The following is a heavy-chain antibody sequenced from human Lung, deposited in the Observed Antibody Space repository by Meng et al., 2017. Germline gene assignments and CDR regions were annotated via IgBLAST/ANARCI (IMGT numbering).Heavy chain of an antibody. J-gene: IGHJ4*02. D-gene: IGHD2-15*01. CDR2: ISNNGDT. CDR1: GFTFSNYG. CDR3: ARDCCSEIGPIDY. Sequence: GESLKISCRTSGFTFSNYGMSWVRQAPGKGLEWVATISNNGDTHYADSMMGRFIISRDDSKNTLYLQVSSLRAEDTAVYYCARDCCSEIGPIDYWGQGTLVTGAS. V-gene: IGHV3-23*01.